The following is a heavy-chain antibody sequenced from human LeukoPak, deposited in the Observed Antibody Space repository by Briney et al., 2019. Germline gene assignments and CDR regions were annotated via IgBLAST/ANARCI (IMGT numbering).Heavy chain of an antibody. CDR1: GFTFSNYW. D-gene: IGHD6-13*01. CDR3: ARDKVAASSSWYFYYYYGMDV. CDR2: IKQDGSEK. V-gene: IGHV3-7*01. Sequence: GGSLRLSCVASGFTFSNYWLTWVRQAPGKGLEWVANIKQDGSEKYYVDSVKGRFTISRDNAKNSLYLQMNSLRAEDTAVYYCARDKVAASSSWYFYYYYGMDVWGQGTTVTVSS. J-gene: IGHJ6*02.